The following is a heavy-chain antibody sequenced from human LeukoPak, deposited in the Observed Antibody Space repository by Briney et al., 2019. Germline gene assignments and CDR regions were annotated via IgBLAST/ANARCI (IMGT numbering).Heavy chain of an antibody. J-gene: IGHJ3*02. CDR3: AFYPDYDAFDI. Sequence: SETLSLTCTVSGGSMSSSSDDWGWIRQPPGKGLGWIGSIYYSESTHYNPSLKSRVPISVDTSKHQFSLTLSSVPAADTAVYYCAFYPDYDAFDIWGQGTMVTVSS. D-gene: IGHD2/OR15-2a*01. CDR1: GGSMSSSSDD. V-gene: IGHV4-39*07. CDR2: IYYSEST.